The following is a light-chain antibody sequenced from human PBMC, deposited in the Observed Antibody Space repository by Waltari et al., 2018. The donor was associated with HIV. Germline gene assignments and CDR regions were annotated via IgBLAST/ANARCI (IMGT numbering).Light chain of an antibody. CDR1: SSNIGRNF. CDR2: RNN. CDR3: AAWDDSLREV. J-gene: IGLJ3*02. Sequence: QSVLTQPPSASGTPGHSVTISCSGSSSNIGRNFVYWYQQLPGAAPKLLIYRNNQRPSGVPDRFSGSKSGTSASLAISGLRSEDEADYYCAAWDDSLREVFGGGTKLTVL. V-gene: IGLV1-47*01.